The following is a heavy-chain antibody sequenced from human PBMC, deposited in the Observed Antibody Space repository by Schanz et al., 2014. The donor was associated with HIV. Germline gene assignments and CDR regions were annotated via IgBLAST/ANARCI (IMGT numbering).Heavy chain of an antibody. CDR2: ISYDGINK. CDR1: GFSFSTYG. Sequence: QVQLVESGGGVVQPGGSLRLSCAASGFSFSTYGIHWVRQAPGKGLEWVTLISYDGINKYYADSVKGRFTISRDNSKNSLSLLIKSLRAEDAAVYYCARERYCTNGVCRVYGMGVWGQGATVTVSS. J-gene: IGHJ6*02. V-gene: IGHV3-30*03. CDR3: ARERYCTNGVCRVYGMGV. D-gene: IGHD2-8*01.